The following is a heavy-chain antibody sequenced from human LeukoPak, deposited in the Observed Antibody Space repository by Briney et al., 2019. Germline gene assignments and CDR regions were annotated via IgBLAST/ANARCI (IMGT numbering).Heavy chain of an antibody. CDR2: ISTGGSII. CDR1: GFTFSTYE. CDR3: ASTFYGDSPPY. V-gene: IGHV3-48*03. D-gene: IGHD4-17*01. J-gene: IGHJ4*02. Sequence: GGSLRLSCAASGFTFSTYEMNWVRQAPGKGLEWVSYISTGGSIIHYADSVKGRFTISRDNARNSLYLQMNSLRAEDTAVYYCASTFYGDSPPYWGQGTLVTVSS.